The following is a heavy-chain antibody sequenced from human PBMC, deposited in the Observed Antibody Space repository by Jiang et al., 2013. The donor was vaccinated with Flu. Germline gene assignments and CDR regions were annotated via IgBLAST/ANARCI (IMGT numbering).Heavy chain of an antibody. CDR1: GGSISSSSYY. J-gene: IGHJ4*02. Sequence: LLKPSETLSLTCTVSGGSISSSSYYWVWIRQSPGKGLEWIGSIYDTGSTFYNPSLKSPVTMSVDTSKNRFSLKLSSVTAADTAVYYCARAQKYSGFELPYFDYWGQGTLVTVSS. D-gene: IGHD5-12*01. CDR2: IYDTGST. V-gene: IGHV4-39*07. CDR3: ARAQKYSGFELPYFDY.